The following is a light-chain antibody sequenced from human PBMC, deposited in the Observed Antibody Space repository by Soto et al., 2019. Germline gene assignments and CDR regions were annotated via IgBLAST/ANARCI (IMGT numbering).Light chain of an antibody. Sequence: IVMTQSPATLSVSPGERATLSCRASQSVSSDLAWYQQKPGQAPRLLIYEASIRATGIAARFSGSGSGTEFTLTISSLQSEDSAVYWCQQYNIWPFTCRPGTKVEFK. CDR2: EAS. J-gene: IGKJ3*01. V-gene: IGKV3-15*01. CDR1: QSVSSD. CDR3: QQYNIWPFT.